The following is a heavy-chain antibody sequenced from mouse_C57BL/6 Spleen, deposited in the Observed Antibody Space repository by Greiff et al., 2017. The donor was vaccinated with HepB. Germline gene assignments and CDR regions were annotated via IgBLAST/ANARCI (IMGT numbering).Heavy chain of an antibody. CDR3: ARVEFAY. J-gene: IGHJ3*01. Sequence: VQLQQSGAELVRPGTSVKVSCKASGYAFTNYLIEWVKQRPGQGLEWIGVINPGSGGTNYNEKFKGKATLTADKSSSTAYMQLSSLTSEDSAVYFCARVEFAYWGQGTLVTVSA. CDR2: INPGSGGT. CDR1: GYAFTNYL. V-gene: IGHV1-54*01.